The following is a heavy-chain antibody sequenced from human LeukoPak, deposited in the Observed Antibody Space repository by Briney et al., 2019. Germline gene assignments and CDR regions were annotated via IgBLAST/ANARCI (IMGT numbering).Heavy chain of an antibody. Sequence: PSETLSLTCSVSGGSINSYYWSWIRQPAGKGLEWIGRIYSSGTTNYNPSLDSRVSMSVDTSKNQFSLQLTSVTAADTAVYYCARVGSIAAPPAYWYFDLWGRGTLVTVSS. CDR2: IYSSGTT. J-gene: IGHJ2*01. V-gene: IGHV4-4*07. CDR3: ARVGSIAAPPAYWYFDL. D-gene: IGHD6-6*01. CDR1: GGSINSYY.